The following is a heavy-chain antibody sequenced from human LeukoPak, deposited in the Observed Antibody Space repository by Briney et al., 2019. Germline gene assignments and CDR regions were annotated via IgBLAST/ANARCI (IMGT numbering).Heavy chain of an antibody. CDR2: IYPGDSDT. Sequence: GESLKISCKASGYSFTRYWIGWVRQMPGKGLEWMGIIYPGDSDTRYSPSFQGQVTISADRSISTAYLQWSSLKASDTAMYFCARRYDSSGYYYDCWGQGTLVTVSS. V-gene: IGHV5-51*01. CDR3: ARRYDSSGYYYDC. D-gene: IGHD3-22*01. CDR1: GYSFTRYW. J-gene: IGHJ4*02.